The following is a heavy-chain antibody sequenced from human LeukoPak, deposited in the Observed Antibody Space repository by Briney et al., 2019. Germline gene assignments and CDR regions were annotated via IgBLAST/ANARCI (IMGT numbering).Heavy chain of an antibody. D-gene: IGHD2-15*01. CDR1: GFTFSNYW. Sequence: PGGCLRLSCVASGFTFSNYWMAWIRHAPGRGLEWVANINKDGSEKYYLDSVRGRFTISRDNAKNSLYLQMNNLGAEDTAVYYCVRELVVGPAEYFQSWGQGTLVTVSS. CDR2: INKDGSEK. V-gene: IGHV3-7*01. J-gene: IGHJ1*01. CDR3: VRELVVGPAEYFQS.